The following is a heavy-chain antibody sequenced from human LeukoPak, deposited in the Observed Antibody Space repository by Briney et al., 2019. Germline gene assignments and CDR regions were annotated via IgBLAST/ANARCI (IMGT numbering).Heavy chain of an antibody. V-gene: IGHV4-39*01. CDR3: ARLGYSSSRNWFDP. D-gene: IGHD6-13*01. CDR2: IYYSGST. Sequence: PSETLSLTCTVSGGSISSSSYYWGWIRQPPGKGLEWIGIIYYSGSTYYNPSLNSRVTMSVDTSENQFSLKLSSVTAADTAVYYCARLGYSSSRNWFDPWGQGTLVTVSS. CDR1: GGSISSSSYY. J-gene: IGHJ5*02.